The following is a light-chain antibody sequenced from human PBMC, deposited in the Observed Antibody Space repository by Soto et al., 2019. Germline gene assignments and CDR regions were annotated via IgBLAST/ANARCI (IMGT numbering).Light chain of an antibody. CDR1: SGHSSYA. Sequence: QPVLTQSPSASASLGASVKLTCTLSSGHSSYAIAWHQQQPEKGPRYLMKLNSDGSHSKGDGIPDRFSGSSSGAERYLTISSLQSEAEADYYCQTWGTGIHVVFGGGTQLTVL. CDR2: LNSDGSH. V-gene: IGLV4-69*01. CDR3: QTWGTGIHVV. J-gene: IGLJ2*01.